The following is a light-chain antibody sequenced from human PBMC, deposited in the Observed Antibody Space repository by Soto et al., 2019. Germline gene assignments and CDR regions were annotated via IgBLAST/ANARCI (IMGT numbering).Light chain of an antibody. CDR1: QDISNY. J-gene: IGKJ4*01. V-gene: IGKV1-33*01. CDR3: QQYDHLPLT. CDR2: DAS. Sequence: DLPMTQSPSALSASVGDRITITCQASQDISNYLNWYQQKPGKAPDLLIYDASKLETGVPSRFSGSGSGTDFSFTISSLQPEDIATYYCQQYDHLPLTFGGGTKVEIK.